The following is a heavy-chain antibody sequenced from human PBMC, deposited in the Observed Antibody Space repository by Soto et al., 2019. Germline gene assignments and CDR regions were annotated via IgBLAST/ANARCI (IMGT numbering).Heavy chain of an antibody. V-gene: IGHV3-23*01. Sequence: EVQLLESGGGLVQPGGSLRLSCAASGFTFSSYAMSWVRQAPGKGLEWVSAISGSGGSTYYADSVKGRFTISRDNSQNTLYLQMNSLRAEDTAVYYCAKGDYYGSGSYYLLDYWGQGTLVTVSS. CDR2: ISGSGGST. J-gene: IGHJ4*02. CDR3: AKGDYYGSGSYYLLDY. D-gene: IGHD3-10*01. CDR1: GFTFSSYA.